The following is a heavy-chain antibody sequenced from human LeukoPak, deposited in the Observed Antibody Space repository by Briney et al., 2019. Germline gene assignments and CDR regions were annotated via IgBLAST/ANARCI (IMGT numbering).Heavy chain of an antibody. CDR1: GGSLSGYY. J-gene: IGHJ4*02. V-gene: IGHV4-34*01. D-gene: IGHD2-15*01. CDR3: ASGASGGVVAAFDY. CDR2: INHSGST. Sequence: PSETLSLTCAVYGGSLSGYYWSWIRQPPGKGLEWIGEINHSGSTNYNPSLKSRVTISGDTSKNQFSLKLSSVTAADTAVYYCASGASGGVVAAFDYWGQGTLVTVSS.